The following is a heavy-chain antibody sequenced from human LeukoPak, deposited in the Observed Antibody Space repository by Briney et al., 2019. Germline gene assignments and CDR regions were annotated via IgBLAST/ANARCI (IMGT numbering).Heavy chain of an antibody. CDR3: ATEGTYYDFWSGSSAPYYYYYGMDV. CDR2: INPNSGGT. V-gene: IGHV1-2*06. J-gene: IGHJ6*02. Sequence: ASVKVSCKASGYTFTGYYMHWVRQAPGQGLEWMGRINPNSGGTNYAQKFQGRVTMTRDTSISTAYMELSRLRSDDTAVYYCATEGTYYDFWSGSSAPYYYYYGMDVWGQGTTVTVSS. CDR1: GYTFTGYY. D-gene: IGHD3-3*01.